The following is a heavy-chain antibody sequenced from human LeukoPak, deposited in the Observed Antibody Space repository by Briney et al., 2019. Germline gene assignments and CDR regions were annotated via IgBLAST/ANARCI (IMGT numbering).Heavy chain of an antibody. Sequence: SETLSLTCTVSGGSISSSSYYWGWIRQPPGKGLEWIGSIYYSGSTYYNPSLKSRVTISVDTSKNQSSLKLSSVTAADTAVYYCARGYYYDSGSYPLDYWGQGTLVTVSS. CDR3: ARGYYYDSGSYPLDY. CDR2: IYYSGST. D-gene: IGHD3-10*01. J-gene: IGHJ4*02. CDR1: GGSISSSSYY. V-gene: IGHV4-39*07.